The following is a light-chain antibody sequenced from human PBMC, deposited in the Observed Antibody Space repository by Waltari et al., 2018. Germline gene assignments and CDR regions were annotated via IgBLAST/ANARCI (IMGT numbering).Light chain of an antibody. CDR2: RAS. CDR1: QSVGSSS. Sequence: EIVLTQSPGTASSSPGERVTLSCRASQSVGSSSLAWYQQKPGQAPRLVIYRASRRATGITDRFSGSESGTDCSLTISRLEPEDFAVYYCQQHGTLPATFGQGTKVEIK. J-gene: IGKJ1*01. CDR3: QQHGTLPAT. V-gene: IGKV3-20*01.